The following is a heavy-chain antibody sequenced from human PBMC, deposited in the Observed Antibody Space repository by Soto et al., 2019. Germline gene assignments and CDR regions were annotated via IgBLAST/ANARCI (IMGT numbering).Heavy chain of an antibody. D-gene: IGHD6-13*01. V-gene: IGHV4-59*01. CDR3: ARAPFVAAPVDV. CDR2: IYYSGST. J-gene: IGHJ6*02. Sequence: SETLSLTCTVSGGSIKNYYWSWIRQSPGKGLEYIGYIYYSGSTNYNPSLKSRVTISVDTSKMQFSLRLSSVTAADTAVYYCARAPFVAAPVDVWGPGTTVTVPS. CDR1: GGSIKNYY.